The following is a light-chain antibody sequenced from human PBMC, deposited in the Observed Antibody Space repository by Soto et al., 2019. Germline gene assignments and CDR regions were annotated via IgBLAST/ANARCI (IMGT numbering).Light chain of an antibody. J-gene: IGKJ4*01. CDR2: AAS. Sequence: DIQMTLSPSTLFASVGDRFTITCRASQSIGRWLAWYQQKPGKAPKLLIYAASSLQSGVPSRFSGSGSRTDFNLTIRSLQPEDVATYYCQQSYSTPLTFGGGTKVEI. V-gene: IGKV1-39*01. CDR1: QSIGRW. CDR3: QQSYSTPLT.